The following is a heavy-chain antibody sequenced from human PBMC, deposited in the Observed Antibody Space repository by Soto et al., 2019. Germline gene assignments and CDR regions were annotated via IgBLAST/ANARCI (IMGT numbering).Heavy chain of an antibody. CDR1: GDSISSGGYY. CDR2: IYDNGGA. V-gene: IGHV4-31*03. Sequence: QVQLQESGRGLVKPSQTLSLTCTVSGDSISSGGYYWSWIRQHPGKGLEWIGYIYDNGGAYYSPSLKGRVVISVDRSENQFSLRLSSVTAADTAVYYCARVKGGTTRRAFDSWGQGTLVTVSS. J-gene: IGHJ4*02. D-gene: IGHD1-7*01. CDR3: ARVKGGTTRRAFDS.